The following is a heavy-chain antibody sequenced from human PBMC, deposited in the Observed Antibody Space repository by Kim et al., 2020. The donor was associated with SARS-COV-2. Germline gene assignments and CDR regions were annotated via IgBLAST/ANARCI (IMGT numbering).Heavy chain of an antibody. D-gene: IGHD2-2*01. J-gene: IGHJ4*02. Sequence: DAVKGRFTISRDNSKNSLYLQMNRLRTEDTALYYCAKDTDVVVPAAGLDYWGQGTLVTVSS. CDR3: AKDTDVVVPAAGLDY. V-gene: IGHV3-43*01.